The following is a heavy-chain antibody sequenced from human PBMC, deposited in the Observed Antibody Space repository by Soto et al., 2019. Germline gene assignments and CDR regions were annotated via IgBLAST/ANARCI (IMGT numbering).Heavy chain of an antibody. CDR1: GGSFDTYY. V-gene: IGHV4-34*01. CDR3: ARGGSSDWQVALDM. Sequence: QMQVQQWGAGLLKPSETLSLTCVVSGGSFDTYYWNWIRQSPGKGLEWIGESNHRGSNNYSPSLTRRGTISLDTSKNQFSLKLTSVTAADTAVYYCARGGSSDWQVALDMWGQGTMVTVSS. J-gene: IGHJ3*02. CDR2: SNHRGSN. D-gene: IGHD6-19*01.